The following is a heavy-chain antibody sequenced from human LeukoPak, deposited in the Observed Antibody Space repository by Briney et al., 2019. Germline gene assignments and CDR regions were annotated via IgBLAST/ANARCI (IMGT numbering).Heavy chain of an antibody. J-gene: IGHJ4*02. CDR3: ARVYSSGWYEDY. Sequence: GGSLRLSCAAYGFTFSSYSMNWVRQAPGKGLEWVSSISSSSSYIYYADSVKGRFTISRDNAKNSLYLQMNSLRAEDTAVYYCARVYSSGWYEDYWGQGTLVTVSS. V-gene: IGHV3-21*01. CDR1: GFTFSSYS. CDR2: ISSSSSYI. D-gene: IGHD6-19*01.